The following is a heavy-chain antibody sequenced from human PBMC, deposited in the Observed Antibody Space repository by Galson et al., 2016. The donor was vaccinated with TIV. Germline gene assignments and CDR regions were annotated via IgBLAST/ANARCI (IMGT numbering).Heavy chain of an antibody. CDR3: HVVLTSGDSYGLDV. D-gene: IGHD3-22*01. V-gene: IGHV1-69*02. CDR1: GGTFHKYT. Sequence: SCKASGGTFHKYTISWVRQAPGQGLEWMGRIVPTLGMTNYAEKFQGRVTITADRSTSTAYMELSSLRSEDTAVYYSHVVLTSGDSYGLDVWGQGTTVTVSS. CDR2: IVPTLGMT. J-gene: IGHJ6*02.